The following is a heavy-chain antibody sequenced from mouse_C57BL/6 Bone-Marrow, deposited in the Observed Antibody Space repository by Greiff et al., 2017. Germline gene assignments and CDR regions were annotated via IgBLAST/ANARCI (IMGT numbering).Heavy chain of an antibody. D-gene: IGHD2-4*01. J-gene: IGHJ3*01. CDR2: IHPNSGST. CDR3: ALIYYDYDGRFDY. V-gene: IGHV1-64*01. Sequence: VQLQQPGAELVKPGASVKLSCTASGYTFTSYWMHWVKQRPGQGLEWIGMIHPNSGSTNYNEKFKSKATLTVAKYSSSAYMQLSNLTSEDSAVYYCALIYYDYDGRFDYWGQGTLVTVSA. CDR1: GYTFTSYW.